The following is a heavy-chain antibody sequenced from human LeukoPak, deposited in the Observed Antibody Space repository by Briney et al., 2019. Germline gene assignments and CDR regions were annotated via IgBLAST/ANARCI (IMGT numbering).Heavy chain of an antibody. CDR2: ITVSGST. CDR1: GFTFSNYA. V-gene: IGHV3-23*01. D-gene: IGHD6-25*01. Sequence: GGSLRLPCAASGFTFSNYAMSCVRQAPGKGLEYVSSITVSGSTYYADSVKGRFTISRDNSKNTLSLQMTSLRAEDTAMYYCAKIAAGGPAYYFDSWGQGILVTVSS. J-gene: IGHJ4*02. CDR3: AKIAAGGPAYYFDS.